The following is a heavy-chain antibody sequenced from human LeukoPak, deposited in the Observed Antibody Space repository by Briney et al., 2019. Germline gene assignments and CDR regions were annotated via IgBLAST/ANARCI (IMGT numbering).Heavy chain of an antibody. V-gene: IGHV3-7*01. CDR2: IKQDGSEK. CDR3: ARGSSSFDY. D-gene: IGHD3-10*01. Sequence: GGSLRLSCAASGFTFSSSWMSWVRQAPGKGLEWVANIKQDGSEKYYVDSVKGRFTISRDNAKSSLDLQTNSLRAEDTAVYYCARGSSSFDYWGQGTLVTVSS. CDR1: GFTFSSSW. J-gene: IGHJ4*02.